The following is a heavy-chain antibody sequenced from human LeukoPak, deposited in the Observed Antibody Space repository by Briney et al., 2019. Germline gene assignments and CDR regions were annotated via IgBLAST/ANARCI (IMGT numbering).Heavy chain of an antibody. V-gene: IGHV3-30-3*01. CDR2: ISYDGSNK. CDR3: ARDPWKYQPLHIFDY. CDR1: GFTFSSYA. Sequence: GGSLRLSCAASGFTFSSYAMHWVRQAPGKGLEWVAVISYDGSNKYYADSVKGRFTISRDNSKNTLYLQMNSLRAEDTAVYYCARDPWKYQPLHIFDYWGQGTLVTVSS. J-gene: IGHJ4*02. D-gene: IGHD2-2*01.